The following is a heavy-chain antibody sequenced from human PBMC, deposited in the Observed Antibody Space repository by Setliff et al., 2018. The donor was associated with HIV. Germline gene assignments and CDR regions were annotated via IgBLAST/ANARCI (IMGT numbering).Heavy chain of an antibody. V-gene: IGHV1-46*01. Sequence: VKVSCKASGYTFASHNIYWVRQAPGQGLEWMGVMSPSGGATSDAQGFRGRLAMTGDTSTTTVYMDLRSLRSDDPAVYFCARGGNDWNQPADYWGQGTRVTVSS. D-gene: IGHD1-1*01. CDR3: ARGGNDWNQPADY. J-gene: IGHJ4*02. CDR2: MSPSGGAT. CDR1: GYTFASHN.